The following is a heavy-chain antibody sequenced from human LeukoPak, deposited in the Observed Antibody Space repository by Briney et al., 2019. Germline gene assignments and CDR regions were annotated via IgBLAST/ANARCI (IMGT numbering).Heavy chain of an antibody. Sequence: ASVKVSCKASGYTFTSYYMHWVRQAPGQGLEWMGIINPSGGSTSYAQKFQGRVTMTTDTSTSTAYMELRSLRSDDTAVYYCARDAFVYDSSGYGYWGQGTLVTVSS. J-gene: IGHJ4*02. CDR3: ARDAFVYDSSGYGY. CDR2: INPSGGST. D-gene: IGHD3-22*01. V-gene: IGHV1-46*01. CDR1: GYTFTSYY.